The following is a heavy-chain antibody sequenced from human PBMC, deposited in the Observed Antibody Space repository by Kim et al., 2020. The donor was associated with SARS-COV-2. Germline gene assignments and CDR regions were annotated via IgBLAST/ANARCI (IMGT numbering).Heavy chain of an antibody. Sequence: WVRQAPGKGVEWVAVISYDGSNKYYADSVKGRFTISRDNSKNTLYLQMNSLRAEDTAVYYCARVSLPAAGPLDYWGQGTLVTVSS. D-gene: IGHD6-13*01. J-gene: IGHJ4*02. CDR3: ARVSLPAAGPLDY. CDR2: ISYDGSNK. V-gene: IGHV3-33*05.